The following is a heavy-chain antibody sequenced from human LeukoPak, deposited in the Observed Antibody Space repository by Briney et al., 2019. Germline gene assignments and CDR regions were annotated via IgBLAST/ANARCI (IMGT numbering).Heavy chain of an antibody. CDR2: IYTSGST. CDR3: ASGEVFGFDWYFDY. CDR1: GGSISSYY. D-gene: IGHD3-9*01. Sequence: SETLSLTCTVSGGSISSYYWSWIRQPAGKGLEWIGRIYTSGSTNYNPSLKSRVTISVDTSKNQFSLKLSSVTAADTAVYYCASGEVFGFDWYFDYWGQGTLVTVSS. J-gene: IGHJ4*02. V-gene: IGHV4-4*07.